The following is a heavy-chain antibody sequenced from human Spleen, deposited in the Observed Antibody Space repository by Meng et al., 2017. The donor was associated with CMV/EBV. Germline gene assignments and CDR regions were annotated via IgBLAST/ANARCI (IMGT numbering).Heavy chain of an antibody. Sequence: LSCAASGFTFSRYWMTWVRQAPGKGLEWVANIKDDGRDKYYVDSVKGRFTISKDNAKNSVYLQMNSLRTEDTAVYYCARDAARGFDYWGQGALVTVSS. D-gene: IGHD2-15*01. J-gene: IGHJ4*02. V-gene: IGHV3-7*01. CDR1: GFTFSRYW. CDR3: ARDAARGFDY. CDR2: IKDDGRDK.